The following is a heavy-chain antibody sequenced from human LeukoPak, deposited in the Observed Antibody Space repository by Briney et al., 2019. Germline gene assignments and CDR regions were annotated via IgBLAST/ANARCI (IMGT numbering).Heavy chain of an antibody. V-gene: IGHV3-21*01. CDR3: AREMAAGTFDY. J-gene: IGHJ4*02. Sequence: GGSLRLSCAASEFTFSSYSMNWVRQAPGKGLEWVSSISSSSNYIYYADSMKGRFTISRDNAKNSLYLQMNSLRAEDTAVYFCAREMAAGTFDYWGQGALATVSS. CDR1: EFTFSSYS. CDR2: ISSSSNYI. D-gene: IGHD5-24*01.